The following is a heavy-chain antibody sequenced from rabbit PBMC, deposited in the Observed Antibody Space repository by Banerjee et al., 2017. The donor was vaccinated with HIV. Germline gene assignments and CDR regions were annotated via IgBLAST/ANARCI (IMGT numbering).Heavy chain of an antibody. J-gene: IGHJ4*01. CDR1: GFSFSDRDV. CDR3: ARDLVAVIGWNFNL. CDR2: INAATAKP. V-gene: IGHV1S45*01. Sequence: QQQLVESGGGLVKPGASLTLTCKASGFSFSDRDVMCWVRQAPGKGLEWIACINAATAKPVYATWAKGRFTISRTSSTTVTLQMTSLTAADTATYFCARDLVAVIGWNFNLWGQGTLVTVS. D-gene: IGHD1-1*01.